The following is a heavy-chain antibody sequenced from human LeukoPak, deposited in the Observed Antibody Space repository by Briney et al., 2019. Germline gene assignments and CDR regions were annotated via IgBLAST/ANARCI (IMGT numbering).Heavy chain of an antibody. CDR1: GYSISSGYY. D-gene: IGHD3-10*01. CDR3: AREFRWGSAPRDNYYGSRSLFRNWFDP. J-gene: IGHJ5*02. CDR2: IYHSGRT. Sequence: PSETLSLTCTVSGYSISSGYYWGWIRQPPGKGLEWIGIIYHSGRTDYNPSLKSRITISEDTSKNQFSLKLSSVTAADTAVYYCAREFRWGSAPRDNYYGSRSLFRNWFDPWGQGTLVTVSS. V-gene: IGHV4-38-2*02.